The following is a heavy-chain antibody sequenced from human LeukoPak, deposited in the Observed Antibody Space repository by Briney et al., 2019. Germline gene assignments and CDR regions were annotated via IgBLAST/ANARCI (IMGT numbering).Heavy chain of an antibody. CDR2: IYYSEST. CDR3: ARGVYYYCSGSIYGGYYYYYMDV. CDR1: GGSISSGDYY. J-gene: IGHJ6*03. V-gene: IGHV4-30-4*08. D-gene: IGHD3-10*01. Sequence: PSETLSLTCTVSGGSISSGDYYWSWIRQPPGKGLEWIGYIYYSESTYYNPSLKIRVTISVDTSKNQFSLKLSSVTAADTAVYYCARGVYYYCSGSIYGGYYYYYMDVWGKGTTVTVSS.